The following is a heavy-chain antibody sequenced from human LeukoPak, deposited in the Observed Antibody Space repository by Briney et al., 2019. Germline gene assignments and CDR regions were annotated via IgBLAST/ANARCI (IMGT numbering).Heavy chain of an antibody. CDR1: GFTFDDYA. Sequence: GGSLRLSCAASGFTFDDYAMHWVRQAPGKGLEWVSGISWNSGSIGYADSVKGRFTISRDNAKNSLYLQMNSLRAEDTALYYCAMITEGSWGQGTLVTVSS. CDR2: ISWNSGSI. V-gene: IGHV3-9*01. J-gene: IGHJ4*02. CDR3: AMITEGS. D-gene: IGHD3-16*01.